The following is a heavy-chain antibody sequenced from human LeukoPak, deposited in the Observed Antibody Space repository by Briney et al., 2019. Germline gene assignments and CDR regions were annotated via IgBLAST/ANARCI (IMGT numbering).Heavy chain of an antibody. CDR3: ARHKDCASITPCHFDY. Sequence: KPSETLSLTCTVSGDSISGSDYYWTWIRQPPGKGLEWIASVYYSGNTLYNPSLKSRVTMSVDTSKNQFSLKLSSVTATDTAIFYCARHKDCASITPCHFDYWGQGILVTVSS. CDR1: GDSISGSDYY. V-gene: IGHV4-39*01. J-gene: IGHJ4*02. CDR2: VYYSGNT. D-gene: IGHD2-21*01.